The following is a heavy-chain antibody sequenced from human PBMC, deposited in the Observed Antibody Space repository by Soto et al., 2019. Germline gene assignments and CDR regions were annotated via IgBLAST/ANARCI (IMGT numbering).Heavy chain of an antibody. V-gene: IGHV3-53*01. CDR3: ARGNYAISAYYFFEY. D-gene: IGHD3-22*01. J-gene: IGHJ4*02. CDR1: GFTVSGNY. Sequence: PGGSLRLSCAASGFTVSGNYMTWVRQAPGKGLECVSVLYSGDITYYADSVKGRFTISRDNSKNTLYLQMNSLRAEDTAVYYCARGNYAISAYYFFEYWGQGTLVTVSS. CDR2: LYSGDIT.